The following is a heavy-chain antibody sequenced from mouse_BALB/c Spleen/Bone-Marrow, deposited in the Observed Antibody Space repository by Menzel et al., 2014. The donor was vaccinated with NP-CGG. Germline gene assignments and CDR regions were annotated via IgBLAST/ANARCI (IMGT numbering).Heavy chain of an antibody. CDR3: ARSGVCGYYF. Sequence: DVHLVESGGGLVKPGGSLTLSCAASGFTFSSYAMSWVRQTPEKRLEWVATISSGGSYTYYPDSAKGRFTISRDNAKNTLYLQMSSLRSEDTAMYYCARSGVCGYYFGGQGTTLTVSS. J-gene: IGHJ2*01. CDR1: GFTFSSYA. CDR2: ISSGGSYT. D-gene: IGHD2-3*01. V-gene: IGHV5-9-3*01.